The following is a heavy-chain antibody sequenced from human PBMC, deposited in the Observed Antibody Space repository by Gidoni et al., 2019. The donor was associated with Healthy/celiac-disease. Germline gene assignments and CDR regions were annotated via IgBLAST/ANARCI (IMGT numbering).Heavy chain of an antibody. J-gene: IGHJ6*02. CDR2: IYTSGST. CDR3: ARDRVYVRPYYYYGMDV. CDR1: GGSISSGSYY. Sequence: QVQLQESGPGLVKPSQTLSLTCTVSGGSISSGSYYWSWIRQPAGKGLEWIGRIYTSGSTNYNPSLKSRVTMSVDTSKNQFSLKLSSVTAADTAVYYCARDRVYVRPYYYYGMDVWGQGTTVTVSS. D-gene: IGHD3-16*01. V-gene: IGHV4-61*02.